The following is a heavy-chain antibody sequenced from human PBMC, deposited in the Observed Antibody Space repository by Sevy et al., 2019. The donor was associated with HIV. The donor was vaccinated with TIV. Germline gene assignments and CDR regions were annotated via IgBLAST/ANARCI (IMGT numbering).Heavy chain of an antibody. D-gene: IGHD3-10*01. J-gene: IGHJ4*02. CDR3: TRHRLSMVRGIIKTHYFDY. V-gene: IGHV3-73*01. CDR2: IRSKSNSHAT. Sequence: GGSLRLSCAASGFTFSGSAIHWVRQASGKGLEWVGRIRSKSNSHATAYAASVKGRFTISRDDSKNTAYLQMNSLKTEDTAVYYCTRHRLSMVRGIIKTHYFDYWGPGTLVTVS. CDR1: GFTFSGSA.